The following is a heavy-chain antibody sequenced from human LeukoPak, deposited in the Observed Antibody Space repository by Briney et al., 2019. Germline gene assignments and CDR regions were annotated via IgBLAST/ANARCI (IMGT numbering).Heavy chain of an antibody. D-gene: IGHD4-11*01. CDR2: VRTTAEGETT. CDR3: TAGLGKTDDDS. V-gene: IGHV3-15*01. CDR1: GFNFNDAW. Sequence: PGGSLRLSCEGSGFNFNDAWMSWIRQAPGKGLEWVGRVRTTAEGETTDYAAPVRGRFIISRDDSKRMVYLQMNRLETEDTAIYYCTAGLGKTDDDSWGQGTLVTVSS. J-gene: IGHJ4*02.